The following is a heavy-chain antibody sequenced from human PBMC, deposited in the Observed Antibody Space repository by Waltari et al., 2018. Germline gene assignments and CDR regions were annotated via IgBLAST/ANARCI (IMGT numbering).Heavy chain of an antibody. CDR3: ARASSRVVVAATVDY. CDR1: GFTFSSYG. Sequence: QVQLVESGGGVVQPGRSLRLSCAASGFTFSSYGMHWVRQAPGKGLEWVAVIWYDGSNKYYADSVKGRFTISRDNSKNTLYLQMNSLRAEDMAVYYCARASSRVVVAATVDYWGQGTLVTVSS. J-gene: IGHJ4*02. V-gene: IGHV3-33*01. CDR2: IWYDGSNK. D-gene: IGHD2-15*01.